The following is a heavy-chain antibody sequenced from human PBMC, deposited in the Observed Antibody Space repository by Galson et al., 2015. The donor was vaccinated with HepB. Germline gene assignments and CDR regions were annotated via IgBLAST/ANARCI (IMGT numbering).Heavy chain of an antibody. D-gene: IGHD6-19*01. Sequence: SLRLSCAASGFTFSSYAMHWVRQAPGKGLEWVAVISYDGSNKYYADSVKGRFTISRDNSKNTLYLQMNSLRAEDTAVYYCARDSSGWYSGYFQHWGQGTLVTVSS. CDR3: ARDSSGWYSGYFQH. CDR1: GFTFSSYA. CDR2: ISYDGSNK. V-gene: IGHV3-30*04. J-gene: IGHJ1*01.